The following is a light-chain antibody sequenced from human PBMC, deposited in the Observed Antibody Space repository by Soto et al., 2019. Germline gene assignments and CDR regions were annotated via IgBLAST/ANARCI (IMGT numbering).Light chain of an antibody. Sequence: AIQMTQSPSSLSASVGDRVTITCRASQGIRIDLGWYQQKPGKAPKLLIYAASTLQTGVPSRFNGSGSGTDFTLNISSLQPEDFATYYCLQDYNFPWTFGQGTKVDIK. J-gene: IGKJ1*01. CDR1: QGIRID. V-gene: IGKV1-6*01. CDR3: LQDYNFPWT. CDR2: AAS.